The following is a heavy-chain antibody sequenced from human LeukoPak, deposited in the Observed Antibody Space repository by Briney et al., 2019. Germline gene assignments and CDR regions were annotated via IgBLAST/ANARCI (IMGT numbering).Heavy chain of an antibody. Sequence: GASVKVSCKASGYTFTSYDINWVRQATGQGLEWMGWMNPNSGNTGYAQKLQGRVTMTEDTSTDTAYMELSSLISEDTAVYYCATHDSSGYLDYWGQGTLVTVSS. D-gene: IGHD3-22*01. CDR3: ATHDSSGYLDY. CDR2: MNPNSGNT. V-gene: IGHV1-8*01. CDR1: GYTFTSYD. J-gene: IGHJ4*02.